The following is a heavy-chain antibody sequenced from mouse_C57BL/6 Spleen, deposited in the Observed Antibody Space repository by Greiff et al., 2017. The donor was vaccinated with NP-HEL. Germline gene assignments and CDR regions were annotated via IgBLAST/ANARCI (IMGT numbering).Heavy chain of an antibody. Sequence: EVKLQESGGGLVKPGGSLKLSCAASGFTFSSYAMSWVRQTPEKRLEWVATISDGGSYTYYPDNVKGRFTISRDNAKNNLYLQMSHLKSEDTAMYYCARDGLLHAMDYWGQGTSVTVSS. J-gene: IGHJ4*01. CDR2: ISDGGSYT. CDR1: GFTFSSYA. V-gene: IGHV5-4*01. CDR3: ARDGLLHAMDY. D-gene: IGHD2-3*01.